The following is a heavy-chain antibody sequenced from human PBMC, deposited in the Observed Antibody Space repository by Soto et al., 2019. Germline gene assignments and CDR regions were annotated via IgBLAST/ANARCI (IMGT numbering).Heavy chain of an antibody. J-gene: IGHJ4*02. CDR2: INPNSGDT. V-gene: IGHV1-2*04. CDR3: ARGGYTYGYVLDY. Sequence: QVQLVQSGAEVKKLGASVKVSCKASGYTFTAYYIHWVRQAPGQGLEWVGWINPNSGDTNYAQRFQGWVTMTGDTSVSTAYMDLTRLRSDDTAVYYCARGGYTYGYVLDYWGQGTLVTVSS. CDR1: GYTFTAYY. D-gene: IGHD5-18*01.